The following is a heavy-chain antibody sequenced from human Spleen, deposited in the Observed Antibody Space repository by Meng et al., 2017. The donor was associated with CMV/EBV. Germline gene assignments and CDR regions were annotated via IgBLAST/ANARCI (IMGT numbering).Heavy chain of an antibody. CDR2: IDWDDDK. D-gene: IGHD2-2*01. Sequence: SGPTLVKPTQTLTLTCTFSGFSLSTSGMCVSWVRQPPGKAPEWLGVIDWDDDKYYSTSLRTRLTISKDTSKNQVVLTMTNMDPVDTATYYCARKYCTTSSCYNDYWGQGTLVTVSS. CDR3: ARKYCTTSSCYNDY. J-gene: IGHJ4*02. V-gene: IGHV2-70*13. CDR1: GFSLSTSGMC.